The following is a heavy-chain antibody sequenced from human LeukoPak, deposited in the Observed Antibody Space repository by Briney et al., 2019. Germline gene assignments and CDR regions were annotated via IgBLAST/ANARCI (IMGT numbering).Heavy chain of an antibody. CDR1: GFTFSNAW. D-gene: IGHD3-10*01. J-gene: IGHJ6*02. V-gene: IGHV3-15*01. CDR2: IKSKTDGGTT. CDR3: TTDGGGSGSYYYYYYGMDV. Sequence: PGGSLRLSCAASGFTFSNAWMSWVRQAPGKGLEWVGRIKSKTDGGTTDYAAPVKGRFTISRDDSKNTLYLQMNSLKTEDTAVYYCTTDGGGSGSYYYYYYGMDVWGQGTTVTVSS.